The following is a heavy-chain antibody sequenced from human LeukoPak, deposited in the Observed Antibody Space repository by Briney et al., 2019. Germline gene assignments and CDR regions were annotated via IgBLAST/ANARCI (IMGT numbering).Heavy chain of an antibody. D-gene: IGHD3-16*01. CDR1: GFTFDDYA. J-gene: IGHJ4*02. CDR2: ISWNSGSI. CDR3: AKDLGGYGDYFDY. Sequence: GGSLRLSCAASGFTFDDYAMHWVRQAPGKGLEWVSGISWNSGSIGYADSVKGRFTISRDNSRSTVYLQMNSLRAEDTAVYYCAKDLGGYGDYFDYWGQGTLVTVSS. V-gene: IGHV3-9*01.